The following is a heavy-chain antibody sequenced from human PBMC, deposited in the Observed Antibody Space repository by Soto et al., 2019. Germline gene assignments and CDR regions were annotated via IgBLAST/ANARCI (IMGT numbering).Heavy chain of an antibody. CDR2: IYPGDSDT. Sequence: GESLKISCKGSGYTFTNYWIGWVRQMPGKGLEWMGIIYPGDSDTKYNPSFQGQVTISADKSITTTYLQWSSLKASDTAIYYCAASIFYHDMDVWGQGTTVTVSS. J-gene: IGHJ6*02. V-gene: IGHV5-51*01. CDR3: AASIFYHDMDV. CDR1: GYTFTNYW.